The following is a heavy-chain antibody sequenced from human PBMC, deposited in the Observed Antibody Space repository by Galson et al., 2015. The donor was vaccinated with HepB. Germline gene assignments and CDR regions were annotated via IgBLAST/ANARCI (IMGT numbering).Heavy chain of an antibody. CDR2: ISGSGGGT. J-gene: IGHJ6*02. D-gene: IGHD6-13*01. V-gene: IGHV3-23*01. CDR3: AKVPSSWPHGMDV. CDR1: RFSFSSYA. Sequence: SLRLSCAASRFSFSSYAMSWVRQAPGKGLEWVSGISGSGGGTYYADSVRGRFTISRDNSKNTLYLQMNSLRAEDTAVYYCAKVPSSWPHGMDVWGQGTTVTVSS.